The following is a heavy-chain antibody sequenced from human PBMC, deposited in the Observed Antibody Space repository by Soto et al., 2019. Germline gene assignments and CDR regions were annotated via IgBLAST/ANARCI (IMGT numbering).Heavy chain of an antibody. J-gene: IGHJ5*02. CDR3: ARERVAGYNGFDP. D-gene: IGHD6-19*01. Sequence: PSETLSLTCTVSGGPISSGGYYWSWIRHHPGKGLEWIGYIYYSGSTYYNPSLKSRVTISVDTSKNQFSLKLSSVTAADTAVYYCARERVAGYNGFDPWGQGTLVTVYS. CDR1: GGPISSGGYY. V-gene: IGHV4-31*03. CDR2: IYYSGST.